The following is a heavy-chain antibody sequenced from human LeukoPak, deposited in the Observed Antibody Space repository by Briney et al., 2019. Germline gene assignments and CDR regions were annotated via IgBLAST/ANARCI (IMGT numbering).Heavy chain of an antibody. D-gene: IGHD1-26*01. CDR1: GFTFSSYG. CDR3: AKEYTGTFSPFPSYFDN. CDR2: ISYDGSNK. Sequence: GGSLRLSCAASGFTFSSYGMHWVRQAPGKGLEWVAVISYDGSNKYYADSVKGRFTISRDNSKNTLYLQMNSLRAEDTAIYYCAKEYTGTFSPFPSYFDNWGQGSLVTVSS. J-gene: IGHJ4*02. V-gene: IGHV3-30*18.